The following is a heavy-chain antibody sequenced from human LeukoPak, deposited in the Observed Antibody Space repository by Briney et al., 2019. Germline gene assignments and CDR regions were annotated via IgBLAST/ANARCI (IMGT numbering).Heavy chain of an antibody. J-gene: IGHJ4*02. D-gene: IGHD3-16*02. CDR1: GFTVSSNY. V-gene: IGHV3-30*18. Sequence: PGGSLRLSCAASGFTVSSNYMGWVRQAPGKGLEWVAVISYDGSNKYYADSVKGRFTISRDNSKNTLYLQMNSLRAEDTAVYYCAKGYDYVWGSYRRYFDYWGQGTLVTVSS. CDR2: ISYDGSNK. CDR3: AKGYDYVWGSYRRYFDY.